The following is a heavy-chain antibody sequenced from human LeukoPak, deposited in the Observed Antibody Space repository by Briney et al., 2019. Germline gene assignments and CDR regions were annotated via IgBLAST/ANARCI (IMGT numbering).Heavy chain of an antibody. CDR2: ISGSGGST. D-gene: IGHD6-13*01. CDR3: AKFFIAAAGITGNWFDP. Sequence: GGSLRLSCAASGFTFSSYAMSWVRQAPGKGLEWVSAISGSGGSTYYADSVKGRFTISRDNSKNTLYLQMNSLRAEDTAVYYCAKFFIAAAGITGNWFDPWGQGTLVTVSP. J-gene: IGHJ5*02. V-gene: IGHV3-23*01. CDR1: GFTFSSYA.